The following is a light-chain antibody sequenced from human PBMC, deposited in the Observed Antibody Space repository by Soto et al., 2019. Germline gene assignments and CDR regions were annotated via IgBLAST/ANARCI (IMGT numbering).Light chain of an antibody. V-gene: IGKV3-15*01. J-gene: IGKJ4*01. CDR1: QSVRSN. CDR3: QQYNNWPLT. Sequence: EIVMTQSPATLSVSPGERATLSCRASQSVRSNLAWYQQKPGQTPSLLIYVASTRATGTPARFTGSGSGTEFTLTISSLQSEDFAIYYCQQYNNWPLTFGGGTKVEIK. CDR2: VAS.